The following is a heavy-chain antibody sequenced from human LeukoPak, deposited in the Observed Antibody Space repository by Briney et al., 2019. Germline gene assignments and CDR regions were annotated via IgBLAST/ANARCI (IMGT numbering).Heavy chain of an antibody. CDR3: ARDILTGYYTYDAFDI. J-gene: IGHJ3*02. D-gene: IGHD3-9*01. Sequence: PGRSLRLSCAASGFTFSSYAMQWVRQAPGKGLEWVSSISSSSSYIYYADSVKGRFTISRDNAKNSLYLQMNSLRAEDTAVYYCARDILTGYYTYDAFDIWGQGTMVTVSS. CDR1: GFTFSSYA. CDR2: ISSSSSYI. V-gene: IGHV3-21*01.